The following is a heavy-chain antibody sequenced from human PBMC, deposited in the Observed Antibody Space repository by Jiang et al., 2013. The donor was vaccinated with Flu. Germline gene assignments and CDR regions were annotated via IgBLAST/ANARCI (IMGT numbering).Heavy chain of an antibody. CDR3: AREMILYCGGDCYSDYYYYMDV. CDR1: GGSISSGGYY. Sequence: SQTLSLTCTVSGGSISSGGYYWSWIRQHPGKGLEWIGYIYYSGSTYYNPSLKSRVTISVDTSKNQFSLKLSSVTAADTAVYYCAREMILYCGGDCYSDYYYYMDVWGKGTTVTVSS. CDR2: IYYSGST. V-gene: IGHV4-31*03. J-gene: IGHJ6*03. D-gene: IGHD2-21*02.